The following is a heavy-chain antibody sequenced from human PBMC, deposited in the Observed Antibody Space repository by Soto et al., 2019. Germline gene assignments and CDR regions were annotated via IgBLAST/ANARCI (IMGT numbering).Heavy chain of an antibody. CDR3: AREAVKDDFWSGYYSPYYYYYLDV. CDR1: GGSLSRYF. J-gene: IGHJ6*03. V-gene: IGHV4-59*01. D-gene: IGHD3-3*01. CDR2: IYYSGST. Sequence: QVQLQESGPGLVKPSETLSLTCTVSGGSLSRYFWSWIRQPPGKGLEWIGYIYYSGSTNYNPSLKVRVTISVDTSKNQFSLNLRSATAADTAVYYCAREAVKDDFWSGYYSPYYYYYLDVWGKGTTVTVSS.